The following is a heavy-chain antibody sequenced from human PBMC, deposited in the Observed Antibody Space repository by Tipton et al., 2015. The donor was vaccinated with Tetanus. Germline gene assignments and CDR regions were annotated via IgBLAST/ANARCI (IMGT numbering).Heavy chain of an antibody. CDR2: FFYSGST. V-gene: IGHV4-61*01. CDR3: AGLPVGGGYSAHHYFLH. J-gene: IGHJ4*02. CDR1: GGSVSSGSYY. D-gene: IGHD4-23*01. Sequence: TLSLTCTVSGGSVSSGSYYWSWIRQPPGKGLEWIGYFFYSGSTNYNPSPKSRVTISADTTKKQFSLNLRSVTAADTAVYYCAGLPVGGGYSAHHYFLHWGQGTLVTVSS.